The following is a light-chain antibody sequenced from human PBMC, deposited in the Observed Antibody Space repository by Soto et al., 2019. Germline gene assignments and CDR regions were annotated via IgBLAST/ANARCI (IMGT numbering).Light chain of an antibody. J-gene: IGKJ3*01. CDR3: QEYKTAPFI. Sequence: DIQMTQSPSALSASVGDRVTITCRASQSISSWLAWYQQKPGKAPKLLIYDASSLESRVPSRFSGSGFGTEFTLTISGLRPDDFTTYYCQEYKTAPFIFGPGTKVDIK. CDR1: QSISSW. V-gene: IGKV1-5*01. CDR2: DAS.